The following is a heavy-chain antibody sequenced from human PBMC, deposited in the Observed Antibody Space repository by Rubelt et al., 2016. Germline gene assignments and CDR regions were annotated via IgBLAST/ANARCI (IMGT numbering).Heavy chain of an antibody. D-gene: IGHD3-10*01. V-gene: IGHV4-59*12. CDR3: ARDSEVRGAYYYYGMDV. CDR1: GGSISSYY. CDR2: INHSGST. J-gene: IGHJ6*02. Sequence: QVQLQESGPGLVKPSETLSLTCTVSGGSISSYYWSWIRQPPGKGLEWIGEINHSGSTNYNPSLKSRVTISVDTSKNQFSPKLSSVTAADTAVYYCARDSEVRGAYYYYGMDVWGQGTTVTVSS.